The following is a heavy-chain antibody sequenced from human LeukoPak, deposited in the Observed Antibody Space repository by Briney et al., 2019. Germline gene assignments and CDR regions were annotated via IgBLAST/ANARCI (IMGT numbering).Heavy chain of an antibody. CDR2: IIPTLGIA. D-gene: IGHD4-17*01. CDR3: NNRNTVTTSLDLDY. V-gene: IGHV1-69*04. J-gene: IGHJ4*02. CDR1: GGTFSSYA. Sequence: GASVKVSCKASGGTFSSYAISWVRQAPGQGLEWMGRIIPTLGIANYAQKFQGRVTITADKSTSTACMELSSLRSEDTAVYYCNNRNTVTTSLDLDYWGQGTLVTVSS.